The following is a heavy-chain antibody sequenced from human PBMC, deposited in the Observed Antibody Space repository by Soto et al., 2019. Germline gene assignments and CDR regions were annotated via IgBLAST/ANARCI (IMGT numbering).Heavy chain of an antibody. V-gene: IGHV1-69*02. CDR3: ARAGFGELYDY. D-gene: IGHD3-10*01. CDR1: GGTFSSYT. Sequence: QVQLVQSGAEVKKPGSSVKVSCKASGGTFSSYTISWVRQAPGQGLEWMGRIIPILGIANYAQKFQGRVKINADKPTSTAYMDLRSLRSEDTAMYCCARAGFGELYDYWGQGTLVTVSS. CDR2: IIPILGIA. J-gene: IGHJ4*02.